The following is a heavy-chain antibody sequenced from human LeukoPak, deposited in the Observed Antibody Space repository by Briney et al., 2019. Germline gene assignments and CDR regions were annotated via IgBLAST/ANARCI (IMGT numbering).Heavy chain of an antibody. J-gene: IGHJ2*01. CDR3: TTDRQLTLRHFDL. Sequence: PGGSLRLSCAVSGFTFRNAWMSWVRQAPGKGLEWVGRIKSKTDGGTTDYAAPVKGRFTISRDDSKNTLYLQMKSLKTEDTAVYYCTTDRQLTLRHFDLWGRGTLVTVSS. V-gene: IGHV3-15*01. D-gene: IGHD1-1*01. CDR1: GFTFRNAW. CDR2: IKSKTDGGTT.